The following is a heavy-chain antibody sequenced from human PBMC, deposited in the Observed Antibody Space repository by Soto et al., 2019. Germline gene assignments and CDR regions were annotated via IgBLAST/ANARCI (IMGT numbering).Heavy chain of an antibody. V-gene: IGHV1-18*01. J-gene: IGHJ5*02. Sequence: QGQLVQSGAEVKKPGASVKFSGTASGYTFTSYGISWVRQAPGQGLEWMGWISAYNGNTNYAQKLQGRVTMTTDTAASTAYMELRSLRSDDTAVYYCARDYGFVELFDPWGQRTLVTVSS. CDR1: GYTFTSYG. CDR2: ISAYNGNT. D-gene: IGHD3-10*01. CDR3: ARDYGFVELFDP.